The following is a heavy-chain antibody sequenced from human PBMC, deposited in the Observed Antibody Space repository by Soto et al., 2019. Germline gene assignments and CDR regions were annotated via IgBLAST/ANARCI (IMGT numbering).Heavy chain of an antibody. J-gene: IGHJ6*02. V-gene: IGHV1-69*01. Sequence: QVQLVKSGAEVKKPGSSVKVSCKASGGTFSSYAISWVRQAPGQGLEWMGGIIPIFGTENNAQKFQGRVTITADESTSTAYMGLSSLRSEDTGVYYCAGAALRYLYYSYGMDVWGQGTTVTVSS. CDR3: AGAALRYLYYSYGMDV. CDR2: IIPIFGTE. D-gene: IGHD3-9*01. CDR1: GGTFSSYA.